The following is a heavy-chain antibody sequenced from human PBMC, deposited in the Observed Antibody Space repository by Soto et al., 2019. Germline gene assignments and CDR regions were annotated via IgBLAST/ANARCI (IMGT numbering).Heavy chain of an antibody. D-gene: IGHD6-13*01. J-gene: IGHJ6*03. CDR2: IRSKVNSYAT. V-gene: IGHV3-73*01. CDR1: GFNFGGPA. CDR3: SQANSRPFYMDV. Sequence: EVQLVESGGGLVQPGGSLKLSCAGSGFNFGGPAIHWVRQASGKGLEWVGRIRSKVNSYATAYAASVKGRLTISRDDSKNTAYMQMDSLKTEDSAVYYCSQANSRPFYMDVWGKGITVTVSS.